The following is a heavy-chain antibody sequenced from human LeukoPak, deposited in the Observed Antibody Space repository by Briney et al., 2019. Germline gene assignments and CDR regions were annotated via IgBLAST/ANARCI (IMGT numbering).Heavy chain of an antibody. CDR1: GFTFDDYG. D-gene: IGHD6-19*01. CDR3: ARGRLVDRAAGV. Sequence: RSGGSLRLSCAASGFTFDDYGMSWVRQAPGKGLEWVSGISWNGGSTGYADSVKGRFTISRDNAKNSLYLQMNSLRAEDTALYYCARGRLVDRAAGVWGKGTTVTVSS. J-gene: IGHJ6*04. V-gene: IGHV3-20*04. CDR2: ISWNGGST.